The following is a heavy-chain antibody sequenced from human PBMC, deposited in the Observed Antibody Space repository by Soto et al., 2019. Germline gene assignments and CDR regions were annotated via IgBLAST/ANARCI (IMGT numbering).Heavy chain of an antibody. D-gene: IGHD4-17*01. CDR1: GYNFTSDV. Sequence: QVQLVQSGAEVKKLGASVKVSCKASGYNFTSDVSTSVRQAAGQGLEWMGWMNPKSGNTGHAQKCQGRVTMTRNTSISTAYMELSSLRTEDTTVYYCARTLYGDNVDYWGQGTLVTVSS. V-gene: IGHV1-8*01. CDR3: ARTLYGDNVDY. J-gene: IGHJ4*02. CDR2: MNPKSGNT.